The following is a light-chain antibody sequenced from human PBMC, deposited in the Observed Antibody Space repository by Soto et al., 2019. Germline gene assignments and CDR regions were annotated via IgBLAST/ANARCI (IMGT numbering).Light chain of an antibody. CDR3: LQSDNSPRT. V-gene: IGKV3-20*01. CDR2: GSS. J-gene: IGKJ1*01. Sequence: EIVLTQSPGTLSLSPGERATLSCRASQRVSSSYLAWYQQKPGQAPRLLVYGSSNRATGVSDRFSGSGSGTDFTLTISSLEPEDFAVYYCLQSDNSPRTFGQGTKVEI. CDR1: QRVSSSY.